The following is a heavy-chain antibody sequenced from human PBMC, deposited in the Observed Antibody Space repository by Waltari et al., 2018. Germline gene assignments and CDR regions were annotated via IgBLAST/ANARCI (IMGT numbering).Heavy chain of an antibody. V-gene: IGHV1-69*13. CDR2: IIPIFGTA. J-gene: IGHJ6*02. D-gene: IGHD1-26*01. CDR3: ARDSGSIKWGLYYYYGMDV. Sequence: QVQLVQSGAEVKKPGSSVKVSCKASGGTFSSYAISWVRQAPGQGLEWMGGIIPIFGTANYAQKFQGRVTITADESTSTAYMELSSLRSEDTAVYYCARDSGSIKWGLYYYYGMDVWGQGTTVTVSS. CDR1: GGTFSSYA.